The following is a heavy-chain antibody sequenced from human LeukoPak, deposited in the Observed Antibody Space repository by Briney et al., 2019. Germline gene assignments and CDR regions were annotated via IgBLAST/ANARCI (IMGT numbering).Heavy chain of an antibody. V-gene: IGHV4-39*07. J-gene: IGHJ5*02. D-gene: IGHD3-10*01. Sequence: SETLSLTCTVSGGSISSSSYYWGWIRQPPGKGLEWIGSIYYSGSTYYNPSLKSRVTISVDTSKNQFSLKLSSVTAADTAVYYRARGRGNRFDPWGQGTLVTVSS. CDR2: IYYSGST. CDR3: ARGRGNRFDP. CDR1: GGSISSSSYY.